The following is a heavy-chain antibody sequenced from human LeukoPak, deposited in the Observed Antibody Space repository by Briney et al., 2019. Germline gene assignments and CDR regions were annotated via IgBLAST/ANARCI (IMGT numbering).Heavy chain of an antibody. Sequence: SVKVSCKASGGTFSSYAISWVRQAPGQGLEWMGGIIPIFGTANYAQKFQGRVTITADESTSTAYMELSSLRSDDTAVYYCARDAAPTIFGVVTLDYWGQGTLVTVSS. CDR1: GGTFSSYA. CDR2: IIPIFGTA. V-gene: IGHV1-69*13. D-gene: IGHD3-3*01. CDR3: ARDAAPTIFGVVTLDY. J-gene: IGHJ4*02.